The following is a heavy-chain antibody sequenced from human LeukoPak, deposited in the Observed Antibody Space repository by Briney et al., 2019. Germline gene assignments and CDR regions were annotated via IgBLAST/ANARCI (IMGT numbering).Heavy chain of an antibody. CDR1: GGSISSYH. V-gene: IGHV4-4*07. CDR3: ARDSTGRYYYYMDV. CDR2: IYTSGST. J-gene: IGHJ6*03. D-gene: IGHD4-11*01. Sequence: SETLSLTCTVSGGSISSYHWSWIRQPAGKGLEWIGRIYTSGSTNYNPSLKSRVTMSVDTSKNQFSLKLSSVTAADTAVYYCARDSTGRYYYYMDVWGKGTTVTVSS.